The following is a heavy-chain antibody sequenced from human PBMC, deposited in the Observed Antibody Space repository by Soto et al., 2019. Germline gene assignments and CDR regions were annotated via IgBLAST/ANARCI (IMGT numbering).Heavy chain of an antibody. CDR1: GFSFSNYG. CDR3: ASDAFDI. J-gene: IGHJ3*02. Sequence: EVQLVESGGGLVQPGGSLRLSCAASGFSFSNYGMHWVRQAPGKGLEYVSAISSNGGTTYYANSVKGRFTISRDNSKNTLYLQMGSLRAEDMAVYYCASDAFDIWVQGTMVTVSS. CDR2: ISSNGGTT. V-gene: IGHV3-64*01.